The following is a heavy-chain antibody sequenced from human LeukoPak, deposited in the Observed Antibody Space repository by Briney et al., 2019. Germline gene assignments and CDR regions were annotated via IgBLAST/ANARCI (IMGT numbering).Heavy chain of an antibody. V-gene: IGHV3-9*01. Sequence: PGGSLRLSCAASGFTFDDYAMHWVRQAPGKGLEWVSGISWNSGSIGYADSVKGRFTISRDNAKNSLYLQMNSLRAEDTALYYCAKALSRSWTIRIWFDPWGQGTLVTVSS. CDR2: ISWNSGSI. J-gene: IGHJ5*02. CDR3: AKALSRSWTIRIWFDP. D-gene: IGHD1-26*01. CDR1: GFTFDDYA.